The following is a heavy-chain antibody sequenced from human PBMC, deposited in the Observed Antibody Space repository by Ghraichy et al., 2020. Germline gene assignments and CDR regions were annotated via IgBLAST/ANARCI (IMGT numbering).Heavy chain of an antibody. Sequence: GGSLRLSCAASGFTFSSYAMSWVRQAPGKGLEWVSAISGSGGSTYYADSVKGRFTISRDNSKNTLYLQMNSLRAEDTAVYYCAKTGIQLWTQAGMDVWGQGTTVTVSS. CDR2: ISGSGGST. D-gene: IGHD5-18*01. CDR1: GFTFSSYA. CDR3: AKTGIQLWTQAGMDV. V-gene: IGHV3-23*01. J-gene: IGHJ6*02.